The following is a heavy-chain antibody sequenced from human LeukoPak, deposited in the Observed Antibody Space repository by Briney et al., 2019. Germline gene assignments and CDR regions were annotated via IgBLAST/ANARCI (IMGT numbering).Heavy chain of an antibody. CDR3: ARNRGDPSYFDY. CDR2: ISSSSTYT. Sequence: GGSLRLSCAASGFTFSDYYMTWIRQAPGKGLEWVSYISSSSTYTNYADSVKGRFTISRDNSRNSLSLQMNSLRAEDTAVYYCARNRGDPSYFDYWGQGTLVTVSS. J-gene: IGHJ4*02. D-gene: IGHD4-17*01. V-gene: IGHV3-11*06. CDR1: GFTFSDYY.